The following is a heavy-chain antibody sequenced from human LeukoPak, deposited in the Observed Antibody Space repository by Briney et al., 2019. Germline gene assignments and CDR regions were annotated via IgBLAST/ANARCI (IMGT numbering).Heavy chain of an antibody. Sequence: SETLSLTCTVSGGSISSYYWSWIRQPAGKGLEWIGRIYTSGSTNYNPSLKSRVTISVDTSKNQFSLKLSSVTAADTAVYYCARADYDFWSGSRWFDPWGQGTLVTVSS. V-gene: IGHV4-4*07. D-gene: IGHD3-3*01. CDR1: GGSISSYY. CDR3: ARADYDFWSGSRWFDP. J-gene: IGHJ5*02. CDR2: IYTSGST.